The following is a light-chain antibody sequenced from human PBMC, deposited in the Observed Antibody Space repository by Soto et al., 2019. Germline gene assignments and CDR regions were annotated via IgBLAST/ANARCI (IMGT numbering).Light chain of an antibody. Sequence: DIQMTQSPSSLSASVGDRVTITCQASQDISNYLNWYQQKPGKAPKLLIYDASNLETGVPSRFSGSGSGTDFTFNISSLQPEDIATYYCQQYDNLPLTFGGGTKVDIK. CDR3: QQYDNLPLT. CDR2: DAS. V-gene: IGKV1-33*01. CDR1: QDISNY. J-gene: IGKJ4*01.